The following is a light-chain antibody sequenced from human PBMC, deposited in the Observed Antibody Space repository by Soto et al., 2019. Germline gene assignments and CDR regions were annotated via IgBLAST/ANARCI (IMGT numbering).Light chain of an antibody. J-gene: IGKJ2*01. CDR3: QQYNSYSHT. CDR1: QNIRSW. Sequence: DIQMTQSPSTLSASVGDRVTITCRASQNIRSWLAWYQQKPGKAPKLLIDKASSLESGVPSRLSGSGSGTEFTLTISSLQPDDFATYYCQQYNSYSHTFGQGTKLEIK. CDR2: KAS. V-gene: IGKV1-5*03.